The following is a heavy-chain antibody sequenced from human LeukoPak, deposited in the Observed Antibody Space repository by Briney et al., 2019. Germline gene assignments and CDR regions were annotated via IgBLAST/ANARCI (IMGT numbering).Heavy chain of an antibody. V-gene: IGHV3-7*04. CDR3: ARALAAAENYYGMDV. J-gene: IGHJ6*02. Sequence: GGSLRLSCAASGFTFSSYWMSWVRQAPGKGLEWVANIKQDGSEKYYVDSVKGRFTISRDNAKNSLYLQMNSLRAEDTAVYYCARALAAAENYYGMDVWGQGTTVTVSS. D-gene: IGHD6-13*01. CDR2: IKQDGSEK. CDR1: GFTFSSYW.